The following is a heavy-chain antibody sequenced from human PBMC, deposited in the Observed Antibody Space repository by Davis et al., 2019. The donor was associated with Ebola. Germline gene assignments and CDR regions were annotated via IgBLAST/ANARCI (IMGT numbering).Heavy chain of an antibody. J-gene: IGHJ4*02. CDR1: GASVSSNSAA. V-gene: IGHV6-1*01. D-gene: IGHD1-1*01. Sequence: PSETLSLTCDISGASVSSNSAAWHWIRQSPSGGLEWLGRTYYTSKSYNDYAPSLRGRITINPDTSKNQFSLKLSYVPPEDTALYYCARGWLRAGIDHWGQGSLVTVSS. CDR3: ARGWLRAGIDH. CDR2: TYYTSKSYN.